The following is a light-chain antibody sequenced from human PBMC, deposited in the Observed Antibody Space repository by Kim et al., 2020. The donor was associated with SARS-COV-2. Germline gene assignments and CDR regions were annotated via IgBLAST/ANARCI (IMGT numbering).Light chain of an antibody. CDR1: SLRVNY. CDR2: GET. CDR3: NSRDSSGDRYL. J-gene: IGLJ2*01. Sequence: ALGQRVGITSRGDSLRVNYASWYQLKPGQAPRLVFYGETNRPSGIPDRFSGSSSGNTASLIITGARADDEADYYCNSRDSSGDRYLFGGGTQLTVL. V-gene: IGLV3-19*01.